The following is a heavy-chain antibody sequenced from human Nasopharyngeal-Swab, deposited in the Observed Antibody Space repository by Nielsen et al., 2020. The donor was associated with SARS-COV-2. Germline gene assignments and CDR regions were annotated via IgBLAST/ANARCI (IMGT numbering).Heavy chain of an antibody. J-gene: IGHJ6*02. V-gene: IGHV5-10-1*01. CDR3: AASRGPGSYYYGSGDQSMDV. CDR2: IDPSDSYT. CDR1: GSSFTSYW. Sequence: GGSLRLSCKGSGSSFTSYWISWVRQMPGKGLEWMGRIDPSDSYTNYSPSFQGHVTISADKSISTAYLQWSSLKASDTAMYYCAASRGPGSYYYGSGDQSMDVWGQRTTVTVSS. D-gene: IGHD3-10*01.